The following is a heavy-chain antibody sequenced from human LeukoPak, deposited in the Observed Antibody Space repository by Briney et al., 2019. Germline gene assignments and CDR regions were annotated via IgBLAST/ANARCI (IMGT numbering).Heavy chain of an antibody. CDR2: INPSGGST. CDR1: GYTFTGYY. Sequence: ASVKVSCKASGYTFTGYYMHWVRQAPGQGLEWLGIINPSGGSTSYAQKFQGRVTMTRDTSTSTVYMELSSLRSEDTAVYYCARDWGDTAMYNWFDPWGQGTLVTVSS. J-gene: IGHJ5*02. V-gene: IGHV1-46*01. CDR3: ARDWGDTAMYNWFDP. D-gene: IGHD5-18*01.